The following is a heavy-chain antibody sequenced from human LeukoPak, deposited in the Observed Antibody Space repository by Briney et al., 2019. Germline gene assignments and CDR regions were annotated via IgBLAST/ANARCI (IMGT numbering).Heavy chain of an antibody. J-gene: IGHJ3*02. D-gene: IGHD6-13*01. CDR1: GFTFSSYW. CDR3: AKDIGYSSSWFSKWNAFDI. Sequence: GGSLRLSCAASGFTFSSYWMSWVRQAPGKGLEWVANIKQDGSEKYYVDSVKGRFTISRDNAKNSLYLQMNSLRAEDTALYYCAKDIGYSSSWFSKWNAFDIWGQGTMVTVSS. V-gene: IGHV3-7*03. CDR2: IKQDGSEK.